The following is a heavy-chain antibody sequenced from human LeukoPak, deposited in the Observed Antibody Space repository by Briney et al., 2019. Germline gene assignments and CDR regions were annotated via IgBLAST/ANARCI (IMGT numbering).Heavy chain of an antibody. J-gene: IGHJ4*02. Sequence: GGSLRLSCAASGFTFSSYSMNWVRQAPGKGLEWVSSISSSSSYIYYADSVKGRFTISRDNAKNSLYLQMNSLRAEDTAVYYCARDSPKHYYGSGSSPFDYWGQGTLVTVST. CDR1: GFTFSSYS. CDR3: ARDSPKHYYGSGSSPFDY. CDR2: ISSSSSYI. V-gene: IGHV3-21*01. D-gene: IGHD3-10*01.